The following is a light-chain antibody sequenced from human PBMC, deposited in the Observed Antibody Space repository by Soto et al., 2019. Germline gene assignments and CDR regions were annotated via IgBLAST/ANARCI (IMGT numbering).Light chain of an antibody. CDR3: MQALEMRT. J-gene: IGKJ1*01. CDR1: QSLLYSNGYNY. V-gene: IGKV2-28*01. CDR2: LGS. Sequence: DIVMTQSPLSLPVTPGEPASISCRSSQSLLYSNGYNYLDWYLQKPGQSPQLLIYLGSNRASGVPDRFSCSGSGTDFTLKISRVEAEDLGVYYCMQALEMRTFGQGTKVEIK.